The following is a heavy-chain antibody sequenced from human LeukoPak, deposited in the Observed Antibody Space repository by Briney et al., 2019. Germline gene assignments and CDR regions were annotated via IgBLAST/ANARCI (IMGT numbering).Heavy chain of an antibody. V-gene: IGHV3-21*01. CDR1: GFTFSSYS. Sequence: KPGGSLRLSCAATGFTFSSYSMNWVRQAPGKGLEWVSSISSSSSYIYYADSVKGRFTISRDNAKNSLYLQMNSLRAEDTAVYYCARAPTYYYDSSGYYPAGWGQGTLVTVSS. CDR2: ISSSSSYI. J-gene: IGHJ4*02. CDR3: ARAPTYYYDSSGYYPAG. D-gene: IGHD3-22*01.